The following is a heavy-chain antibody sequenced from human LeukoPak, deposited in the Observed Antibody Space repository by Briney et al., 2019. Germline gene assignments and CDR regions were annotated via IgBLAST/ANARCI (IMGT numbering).Heavy chain of an antibody. D-gene: IGHD5-12*01. CDR3: ARLREGLYSGYDY. Sequence: GGSLRLSCADTGFTFRDYKMIWIRQAPGKGLEWVAYIVGSSSYTNYADSVKGRFTISRDNGENSLYLQMNSLRAEDTAVYSSARLREGLYSGYDYWGQGTLVTVSS. V-gene: IGHV3-11*06. CDR1: GFTFRDYK. J-gene: IGHJ4*02. CDR2: IVGSSSYT.